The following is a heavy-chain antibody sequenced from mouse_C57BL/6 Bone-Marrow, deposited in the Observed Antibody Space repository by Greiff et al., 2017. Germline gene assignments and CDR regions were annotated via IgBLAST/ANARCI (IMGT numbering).Heavy chain of an antibody. CDR1: GFTFSSYG. Sequence: EVQLQESGGDLVKPGGSLKLSCAASGFTFSSYGMSWVRQTPDKRLEWVATISSGGSYTYYPDSVKGRFTISRDNAKNTLYLQMSSLKSEDTAMYYCASGGSYYYGSSYLAWFAYWGQGTLVTVSA. CDR2: ISSGGSYT. D-gene: IGHD1-1*01. J-gene: IGHJ3*01. V-gene: IGHV5-6*01. CDR3: ASGGSYYYGSSYLAWFAY.